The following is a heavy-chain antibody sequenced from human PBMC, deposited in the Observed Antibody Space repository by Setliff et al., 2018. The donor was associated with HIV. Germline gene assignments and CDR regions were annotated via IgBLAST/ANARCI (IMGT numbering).Heavy chain of an antibody. CDR2: MNPNSGNT. CDR3: ARDEVIEVAGDFDN. Sequence: GASVKVSCKSSGYTFTSYDIYWVRQATGQGLAWMGWMNPNSGNTGYAQKFQGRVTMTRNTSISTAYMELSSLRSEDTAVYYCARDEVIEVAGDFDNWGQGTLVTVSS. D-gene: IGHD6-19*01. J-gene: IGHJ4*02. V-gene: IGHV1-8*01. CDR1: GYTFTSYD.